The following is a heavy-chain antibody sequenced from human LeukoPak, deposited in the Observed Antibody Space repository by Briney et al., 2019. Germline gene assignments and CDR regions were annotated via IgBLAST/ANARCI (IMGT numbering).Heavy chain of an antibody. Sequence: GGSLRLSCAASGFTVDSNYLSWVRQAPGKGLEWISTIYTGGNTYYAASVKGRFTISRDFSKNTVFLHMNSLRAEDTAMYYCARGDDSGYYDYFDYWGQGALVTVSS. V-gene: IGHV3-53*01. D-gene: IGHD3-22*01. CDR1: GFTVDSNY. CDR3: ARGDDSGYYDYFDY. CDR2: IYTGGNT. J-gene: IGHJ4*02.